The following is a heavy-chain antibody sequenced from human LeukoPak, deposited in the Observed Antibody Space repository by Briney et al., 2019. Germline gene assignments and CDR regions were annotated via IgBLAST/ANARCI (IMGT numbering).Heavy chain of an antibody. D-gene: IGHD7-27*01. Sequence: GGSLRLSCAVSGFAFSDHSMNWVRQAPGKGLEWISYIRSSSSSIFYADSVKGRFTISTDNGRNSLYLQMNSLRDEDTAVYYCARDLSWGFDYWGQGILVTVRS. CDR3: ARDLSWGFDY. V-gene: IGHV3-48*02. J-gene: IGHJ4*02. CDR2: IRSSSSSI. CDR1: GFAFSDHS.